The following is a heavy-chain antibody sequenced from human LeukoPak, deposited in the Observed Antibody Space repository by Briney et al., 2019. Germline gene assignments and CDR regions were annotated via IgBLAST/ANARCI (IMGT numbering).Heavy chain of an antibody. CDR3: AKDFWSGYYPNY. Sequence: AGGSLRLSCAASGFTFSSYAMSWVRQAPGKGLEWVSGSGSGGSTYYADCVKGRFTISRDNSKNTLYLQMNSLRAEDTAVYYCAKDFWSGYYPNYWGQGTLVTVSS. CDR2: SGSGGST. V-gene: IGHV3-23*01. J-gene: IGHJ4*02. CDR1: GFTFSSYA. D-gene: IGHD3-3*01.